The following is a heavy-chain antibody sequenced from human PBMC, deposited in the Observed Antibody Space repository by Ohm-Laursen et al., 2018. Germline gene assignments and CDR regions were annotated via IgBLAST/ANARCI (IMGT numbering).Heavy chain of an antibody. J-gene: IGHJ4*02. V-gene: IGHV1-2*02. D-gene: IGHD3-10*01. CDR1: AYTFTGYY. CDR2: INPNSGGT. Sequence: ASVKVSCKASAYTFTGYYMHWVRQAPGLGLEWMGWINPNSGGTNYAQKFQGRVTMTRDTSISTAYMELSSLRSDDTAVYYCARELSDFGELSADSWGQGTLVTVSS. CDR3: ARELSDFGELSADS.